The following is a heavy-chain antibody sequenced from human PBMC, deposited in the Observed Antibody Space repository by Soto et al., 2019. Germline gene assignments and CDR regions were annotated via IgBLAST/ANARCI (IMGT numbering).Heavy chain of an antibody. J-gene: IGHJ4*02. D-gene: IGHD5-12*01. Sequence: QVQLVQSGAEVKKPGASVKVSCKVSVYTLTELSMHWVRQAPGKGLEWMGGFDPEDGKKIYAQKFQGRVTMTEDTATDTAYMELSSLRSEDTAVYYCATDYSGYDSALRYWGQGTLVTVSS. V-gene: IGHV1-24*01. CDR3: ATDYSGYDSALRY. CDR1: VYTLTELS. CDR2: FDPEDGKK.